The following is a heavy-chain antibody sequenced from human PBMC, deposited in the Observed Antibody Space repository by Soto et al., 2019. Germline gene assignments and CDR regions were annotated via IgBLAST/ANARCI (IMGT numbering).Heavy chain of an antibody. D-gene: IGHD3-3*01. J-gene: IGHJ6*03. V-gene: IGHV3-53*04. CDR1: GFTVSSNY. CDR2: IYSGGST. CDR3: ARELRFAYYYYMDV. Sequence: GGSLRFSCAASGFTVSSNYMSWVRQAPGKGLEWVSVIYSGGSTYYADSVKGRFTISRHNSKNTLYLQMNSLRAEDTAVYYCARELRFAYYYYMDVWGKGTTVTVSS.